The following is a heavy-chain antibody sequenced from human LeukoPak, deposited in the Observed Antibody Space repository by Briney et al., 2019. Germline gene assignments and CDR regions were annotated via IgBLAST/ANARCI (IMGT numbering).Heavy chain of an antibody. V-gene: IGHV1-18*01. CDR1: DYTFTSYG. D-gene: IGHD5-24*01. CDR3: ARGWIEMHTVYFDY. Sequence: ASAKVSCKASDYTFTSYGISWVRQAPGQGLEWMGWISTYTGNTKYTQQLQGGVTMTADTSTRTAYMELRSLTSDDTAVYYCARGWIEMHTVYFDYWGQGTLVSVSS. J-gene: IGHJ4*02. CDR2: ISTYTGNT.